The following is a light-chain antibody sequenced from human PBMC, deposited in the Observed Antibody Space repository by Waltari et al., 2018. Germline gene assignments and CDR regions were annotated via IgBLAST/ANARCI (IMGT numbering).Light chain of an antibody. CDR1: SLRSYY. CDR2: GKN. Sequence: SSELTQDPAVSVALGQTVRIPCQGDSLRSYYASWYQQKPGQAPVLVIYGKNNRPSGIPDRFSGSSSGNTASLTITGAQAEDEADYYCNSRDSSGHHHVIFGGGTKLTVL. CDR3: NSRDSSGHHHVI. J-gene: IGLJ2*01. V-gene: IGLV3-19*01.